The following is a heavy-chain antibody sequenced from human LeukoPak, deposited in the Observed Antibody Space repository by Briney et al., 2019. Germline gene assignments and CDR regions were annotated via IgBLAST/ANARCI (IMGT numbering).Heavy chain of an antibody. Sequence: PGGSLRLSCAASGFTFSSYGMHWVRQAPGKVLEGVAFIRYGGSNKYYADSVKGRFTISRDNPKNTLYLQMNSLRTEDTAVYYCAKSHRGHCSTTTCDDEGDYWGQGTLVTVSS. J-gene: IGHJ4*02. CDR3: AKSHRGHCSTTTCDDEGDY. CDR2: IRYGGSNK. V-gene: IGHV3-30*02. CDR1: GFTFSSYG. D-gene: IGHD2-2*01.